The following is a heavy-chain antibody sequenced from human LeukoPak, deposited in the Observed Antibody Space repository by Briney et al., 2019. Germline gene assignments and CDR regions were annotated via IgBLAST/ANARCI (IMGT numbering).Heavy chain of an antibody. V-gene: IGHV4-39*07. CDR2: IYYSGST. Sequence: SETLSLTCTVSGGSISSDNYYWGWIRQPPGKGLEWIGSIYYSGSTYYNPSLKSRVTISVDTSKNQFSLKLSSVTAADTAVYYCARDGYYYALGSSNWFDPWGQGTLVTVSS. J-gene: IGHJ5*02. CDR1: GGSISSDNYY. CDR3: ARDGYYYALGSSNWFDP. D-gene: IGHD3-10*01.